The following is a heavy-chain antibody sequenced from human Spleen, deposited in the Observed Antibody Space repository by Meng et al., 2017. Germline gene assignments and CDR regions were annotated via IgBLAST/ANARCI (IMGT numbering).Heavy chain of an antibody. CDR2: ISAYNGDT. CDR3: VSERGGGSFDY. V-gene: IGHV1-18*01. CDR1: GYTFTTYG. Sequence: QVQVVQSGAEVKEPGASVKDSCKASGYTFTTYGISWVRQAPGQGLEWMGWISAYNGDTSYAQKVQGRVTMTRDTSTNTAYMDLRNLRSDDTAVYYCVSERGGGSFDYWGQGTLVTVSS. J-gene: IGHJ4*02. D-gene: IGHD3-10*01.